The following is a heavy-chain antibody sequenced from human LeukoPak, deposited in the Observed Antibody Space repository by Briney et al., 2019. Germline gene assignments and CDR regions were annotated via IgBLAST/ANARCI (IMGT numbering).Heavy chain of an antibody. CDR2: ISAYNGNT. J-gene: IGHJ4*02. D-gene: IGHD5-12*01. Sequence: GASVKVSCKASGYTFTSYGICWVRLAPGQGLEWTGWISAYNGNTNYAQKLQGRVTMTTDTSTSTAYMELRSLRSDDTAVYYCARVPVDIVATMIDDEYYFDYWGQGTLVTVSS. CDR3: ARVPVDIVATMIDDEYYFDY. V-gene: IGHV1-18*01. CDR1: GYTFTSYG.